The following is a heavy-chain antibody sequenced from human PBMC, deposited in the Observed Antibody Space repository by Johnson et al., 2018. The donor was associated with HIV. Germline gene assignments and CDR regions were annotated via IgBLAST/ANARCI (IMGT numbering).Heavy chain of an antibody. CDR3: ASGVTARAPVFI. J-gene: IGHJ3*02. D-gene: IGHD6-6*01. CDR1: GFTFSSYG. V-gene: IGHV3-30*03. CDR2: ISYDGRNK. Sequence: QVQLVESGGGVVQPGRSLRLSCAASGFTFSSYGMHWVRQAPGKGLEWVAVISYDGRNKYYADSVKGRFTISRDNAKNSLYLQMNLLRPEDTAVYYCASGVTARAPVFIWGQGTMVTVSS.